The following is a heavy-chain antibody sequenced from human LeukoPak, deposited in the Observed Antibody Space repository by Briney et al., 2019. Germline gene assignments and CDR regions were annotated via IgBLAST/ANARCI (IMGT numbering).Heavy chain of an antibody. CDR3: ARAYGGSYSIDY. D-gene: IGHD1-26*01. CDR1: GGSISSYY. J-gene: IGHJ4*02. V-gene: IGHV4-59*01. Sequence: SETLSLTCTVSGGSISSYYWSWIRQPPGKGLEWIGYIYYSGSTNYNPSLKSRVTISVDTSKNQFSLKLSSVTAADTAVYYCARAYGGSYSIDYWGQGTLVTVSS. CDR2: IYYSGST.